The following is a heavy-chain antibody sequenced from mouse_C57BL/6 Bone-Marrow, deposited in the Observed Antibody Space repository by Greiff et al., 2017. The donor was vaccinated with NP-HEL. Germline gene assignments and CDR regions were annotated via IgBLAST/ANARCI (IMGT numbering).Heavy chain of an antibody. CDR1: GFTFSDYY. V-gene: IGHV5-12*01. Sequence: EVQLQQSGGGLVQPGGSLKLSCAASGFTFSDYYMYWVRQTPEKRLEWVAYISNGGGSTYYPDTVKGRFTISRDNAKNTLYLQMSRLKSEDTAMYYCARHLGYYAMDYWGQGTSVTVSS. D-gene: IGHD3-3*01. CDR2: ISNGGGST. J-gene: IGHJ4*01. CDR3: ARHLGYYAMDY.